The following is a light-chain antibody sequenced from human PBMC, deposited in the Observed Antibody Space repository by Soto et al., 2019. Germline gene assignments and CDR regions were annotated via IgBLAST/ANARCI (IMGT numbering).Light chain of an antibody. J-gene: IGLJ2*01. CDR2: EVS. Sequence: QSALTQPPSASGSPGQSVTISCTGTSSDVGGYNYVSWYQQHPGKAPKLMIYEVSKRPSGVPDRFSGSKSGNTASLTVSGLQAEDEADYYCSSYAGSNNWGVFGGGNKLTVL. CDR1: SSDVGGYNY. CDR3: SSYAGSNNWGV. V-gene: IGLV2-8*01.